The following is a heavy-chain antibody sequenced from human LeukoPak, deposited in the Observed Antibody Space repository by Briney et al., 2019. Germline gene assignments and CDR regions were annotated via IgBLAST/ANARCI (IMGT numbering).Heavy chain of an antibody. CDR3: ARPDYGGNVAFDI. CDR1: GGSISSYY. D-gene: IGHD4-23*01. J-gene: IGHJ3*02. V-gene: IGHV4-59*01. CDR2: IYYSGST. Sequence: SETLSLTCTVSGGSISSYYWSWIRQPPGKGLEWIGYIYYSGSTNYNPSLKSRVTISVDTSKNQFSLKLSSVTAADTAVYYCARPDYGGNVAFDIWGQGTMVTVSS.